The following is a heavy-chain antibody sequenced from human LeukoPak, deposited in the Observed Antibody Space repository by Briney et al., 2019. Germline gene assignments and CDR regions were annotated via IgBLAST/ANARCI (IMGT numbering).Heavy chain of an antibody. D-gene: IGHD4-17*01. J-gene: IGHJ6*02. CDR2: INPNSGGT. CDR3: ARDHLPIADYDPYGMDV. V-gene: IGHV1-2*02. CDR1: GYTFTGYY. Sequence: ASVKVSCKASGYTFTGYYMHWVRQAPGQGLEWMGWINPNSGGTNYAQKFQGRVTMTRDTSISTAYMELSRLRYDDTAVYYCARDHLPIADYDPYGMDVWGQGTTVTVSS.